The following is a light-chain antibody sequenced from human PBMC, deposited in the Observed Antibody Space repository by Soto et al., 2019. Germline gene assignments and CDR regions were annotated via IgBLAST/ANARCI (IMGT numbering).Light chain of an antibody. CDR3: CSYAGSSTVI. CDR2: EDN. V-gene: IGLV2-23*01. CDR1: SSILGSFNR. J-gene: IGLJ2*01. Sequence: QSALTQPASVSGSPGQSISISCTGTSSILGSFNRVSWYQQHPGEAPKLIIYEDNKRPSGISYRFSGSNSGNRASLTISGLQADDEADYYCCSYAGSSTVIFGAGTKVTVL.